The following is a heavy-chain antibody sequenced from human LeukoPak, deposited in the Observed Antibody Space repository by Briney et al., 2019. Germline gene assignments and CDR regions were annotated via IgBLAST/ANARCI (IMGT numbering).Heavy chain of an antibody. D-gene: IGHD3-22*01. CDR3: AKDKGGCHDSRGRAFDI. CDR2: ISWNSGSI. V-gene: IGHV3-9*01. CDR1: GFTFAEYA. Sequence: PGRSLRLSCAASGFTFAEYAMHWVRQAPGKGLEWVSGISWNSGSIGYADSVKGRFTISRDNAKNSLYLQMNSLRAEDTALYYCAKDKGGCHDSRGRAFDIWGQGTMVTVSS. J-gene: IGHJ3*02.